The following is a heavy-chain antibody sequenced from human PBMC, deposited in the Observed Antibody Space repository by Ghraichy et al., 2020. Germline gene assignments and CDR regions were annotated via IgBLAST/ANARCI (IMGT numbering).Heavy chain of an antibody. D-gene: IGHD2-2*01. CDR1: GYTFSSYG. Sequence: ASVKVSCKASGYTFSSYGISWVRQAPGQGLEWMGWINTYNGNTKYAHKVQGRVTMTTDASTSTAYMELRSLRSDDTAMYYCANFPYCSSSSCSHNYWGQGTPVTVSS. V-gene: IGHV1-18*01. J-gene: IGHJ4*02. CDR3: ANFPYCSSSSCSHNY. CDR2: INTYNGNT.